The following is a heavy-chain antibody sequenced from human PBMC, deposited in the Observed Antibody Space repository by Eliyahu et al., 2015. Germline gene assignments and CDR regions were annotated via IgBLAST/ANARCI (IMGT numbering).Heavy chain of an antibody. CDR1: GFTFSSYA. CDR3: AKVLVTGGDYYYGMDV. V-gene: IGHV3-23*01. Sequence: EVQLLESGGGLVQPGGSLRLSCAASGFTFSSYAMSWVRQAPGKGLEWVSAISGSGGSTYYADSVKGRFTISRDNSKNTLYLQMNSLRAEDTAVYYCAKVLVTGGDYYYGMDVWGQGTTVTVSS. D-gene: IGHD2-21*02. CDR2: ISGSGGST. J-gene: IGHJ6*02.